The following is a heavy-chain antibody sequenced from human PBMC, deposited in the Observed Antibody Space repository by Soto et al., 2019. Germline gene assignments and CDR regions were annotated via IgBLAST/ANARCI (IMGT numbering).Heavy chain of an antibody. CDR3: AKDRTIAARNFDY. J-gene: IGHJ4*02. D-gene: IGHD6-6*01. V-gene: IGHV3-23*01. CDR2: ISGSVGST. CDR1: GFTFSNYA. Sequence: PGGSLRLSCAASGFTFSNYAMGWVRQAPGKGLEWVSAISGSVGSTYYADSVKGRFTISRDNSNNTLYLQMNSLRAEDTAVYYCAKDRTIAARNFDYWGQGTLVTVSS.